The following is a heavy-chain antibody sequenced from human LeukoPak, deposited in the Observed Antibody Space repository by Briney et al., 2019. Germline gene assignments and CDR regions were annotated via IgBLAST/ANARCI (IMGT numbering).Heavy chain of an antibody. Sequence: PGGSLRLSCAASGFTFSSYSVNWVRQAPGKGLEWVSSISSSSSYIYYADSVKGRFTISRDNAKNSLYLQMNSLRAEDTAVYYCTREISDDILTGYYIGYNWFDPWGQGTLVTVSS. V-gene: IGHV3-21*01. J-gene: IGHJ5*02. CDR3: TREISDDILTGYYIGYNWFDP. D-gene: IGHD3-9*01. CDR1: GFTFSSYS. CDR2: ISSSSSYI.